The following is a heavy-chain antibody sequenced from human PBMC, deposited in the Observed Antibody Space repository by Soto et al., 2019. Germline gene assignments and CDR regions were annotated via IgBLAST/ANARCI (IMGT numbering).Heavy chain of an antibody. Sequence: QLQLQESGPGLVKPSETLSLTCTVSGGSISSSSYYWGWIRQPPGKGLEWIGSIYYSGSTYYNPSRKSRVTISVDTFKHPFSLELSSVTAADTAVYYWARQGYRVGRGTRSASNWFDPWGQGTLVTVSS. J-gene: IGHJ5*02. D-gene: IGHD3-16*01. V-gene: IGHV4-39*01. CDR1: GGSISSSSYY. CDR2: IYYSGST. CDR3: ARQGYRVGRGTRSASNWFDP.